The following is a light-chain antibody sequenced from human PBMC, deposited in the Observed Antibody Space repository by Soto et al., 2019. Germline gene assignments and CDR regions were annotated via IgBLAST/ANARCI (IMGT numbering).Light chain of an antibody. CDR1: QSISSND. J-gene: IGKJ4*01. CDR2: GAS. Sequence: EIVLTQSPGTLSLSPGERATLSCRASQSISSNDLAWFQQKPGQAPRLLIYGASTRATGIPDRFGGSGSGTDFTLTISSLEPEDFALYHCLQYDNSPLTFGGGTKVDIK. CDR3: LQYDNSPLT. V-gene: IGKV3-20*01.